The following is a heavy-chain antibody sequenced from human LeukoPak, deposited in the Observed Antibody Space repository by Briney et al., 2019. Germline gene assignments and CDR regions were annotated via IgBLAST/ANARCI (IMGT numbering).Heavy chain of an antibody. CDR1: GYSFTNFW. D-gene: IGHD3-16*01. CDR3: AAGGASAP. CDR2: ISPGDSGI. V-gene: IGHV5-51*01. Sequence: TGESLKIPCKGSGYSFTNFWIGWVRQMPAKGLEWMGVISPGDSGIRYSPSFQGQVTISVDKSISTAYLQWRSLKASDSAMYYCAAGGASAPWGHGTPVTASS. J-gene: IGHJ5*02.